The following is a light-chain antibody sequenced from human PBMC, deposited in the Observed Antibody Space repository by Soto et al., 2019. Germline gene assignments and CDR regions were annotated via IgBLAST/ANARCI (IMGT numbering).Light chain of an antibody. V-gene: IGKV3-15*01. CDR3: QKYNNWPPLT. CDR2: VAS. Sequence: EIVMTQSPATLSVSPGERATLSCRASQSVSSNLAWYQQKPGQAPRLLIYVASTRATGIPARFSGSGSGTEFTLTISSLQSEDFAVYYCQKYNNWPPLTFGGGTKVEIK. J-gene: IGKJ4*01. CDR1: QSVSSN.